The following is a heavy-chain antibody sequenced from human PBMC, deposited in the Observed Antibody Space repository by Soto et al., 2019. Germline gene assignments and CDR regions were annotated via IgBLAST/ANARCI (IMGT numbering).Heavy chain of an antibody. D-gene: IGHD6-19*01. CDR1: GGSISSSSYY. CDR3: ARHVPSGWYVGYFDY. V-gene: IGHV4-39*01. J-gene: IGHJ4*02. Sequence: QLQLQESGPGLVKPSETLSLTCTVSGGSISSSSYYWGWIRQPPGKGLEWIGSIYYSGSTYYNPSLKSRVTISVDTSKNQFSLKLSSATAADTAVYYCARHVPSGWYVGYFDYWGQGTLVTVSS. CDR2: IYYSGST.